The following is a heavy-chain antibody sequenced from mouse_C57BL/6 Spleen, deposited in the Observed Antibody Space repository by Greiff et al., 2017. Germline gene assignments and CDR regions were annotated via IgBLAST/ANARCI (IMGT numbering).Heavy chain of an antibody. V-gene: IGHV1-72*01. CDR2: IDPNSGGT. CDR3: ARGTTVVAPYWYFDV. J-gene: IGHJ1*03. D-gene: IGHD1-1*01. Sequence: LQQPGAELVKPGASVKLSCKASGYTFTSYWMHWVKQRPGRGLEWIGRIDPNSGGTKYNEKFKSKATLTVDKPSSTAYMQLSSLTSEDSAVYYCARGTTVVAPYWYFDVWGTGTTVTVSS. CDR1: GYTFTSYW.